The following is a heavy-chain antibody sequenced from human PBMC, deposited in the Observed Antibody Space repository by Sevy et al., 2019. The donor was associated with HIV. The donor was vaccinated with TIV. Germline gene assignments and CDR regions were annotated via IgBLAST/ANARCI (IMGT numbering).Heavy chain of an antibody. V-gene: IGHV3-7*03. Sequence: GSPRPSCKALGFNFNSFWMQLVRQAPGEGLEWGANKRQDGSEMYYVGSVKGRFTISRDNAKNALYLQMDGLRAEDTAVYYCARRYFDLWGQGTLVTV. J-gene: IGHJ4*02. CDR2: KRQDGSEM. CDR3: ARRYFDL. CDR1: GFNFNSFW.